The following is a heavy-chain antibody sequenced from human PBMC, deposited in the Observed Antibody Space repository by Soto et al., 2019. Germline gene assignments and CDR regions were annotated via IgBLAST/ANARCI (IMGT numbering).Heavy chain of an antibody. V-gene: IGHV4-39*01. J-gene: IGHJ5*02. D-gene: IGHD3-3*01. CDR1: GGSISSSSYY. CDR2: IYYSGST. CDR3: ARHDVLEWLLSNWFDP. Sequence: PSETLSLTCTVSGGSISSSSYYWGWIRQPPGKGLEWIGSIYYSGSTYYNPSLKSRVTISVDTSKNQFSLKLSSVTAADTAVYYCARHDVLEWLLSNWFDPWGQGTLVTVS.